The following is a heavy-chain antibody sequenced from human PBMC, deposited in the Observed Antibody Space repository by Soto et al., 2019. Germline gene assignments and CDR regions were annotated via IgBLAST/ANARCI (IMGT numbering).Heavy chain of an antibody. D-gene: IGHD6-13*01. Sequence: GGPLRPSCAASGFTFSSYGMPWVRQAPGKGLEWVAIIWYDDSNKYYAASLKGQFTISRDNSKNTAYLQMNSLRAEDTAVYYCARDESNSWYGEDGMDVWGQGTTVTVSS. CDR2: IWYDDSNK. V-gene: IGHV3-33*01. CDR1: GFTFSSYG. CDR3: ARDESNSWYGEDGMDV. J-gene: IGHJ6*02.